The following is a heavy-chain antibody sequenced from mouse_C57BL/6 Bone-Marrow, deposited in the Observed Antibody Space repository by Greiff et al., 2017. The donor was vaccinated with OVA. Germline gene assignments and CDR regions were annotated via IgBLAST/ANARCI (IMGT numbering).Heavy chain of an antibody. CDR3: ARGYYGSSYWYFDV. CDR1: GYTFTDYY. CDR2: INPYNGGT. D-gene: IGHD1-1*01. Sequence: VQLQQSGPVLVKPGASVKMSCKASGYTFTDYYMNWVKQSHGKSLEWIGVINPYNGGTSYNQKFKDKATLTVDKSSSTAYMELNSLTSEDSAVYYCARGYYGSSYWYFDVWGTGTTVTVSA. J-gene: IGHJ1*03. V-gene: IGHV1-19*01.